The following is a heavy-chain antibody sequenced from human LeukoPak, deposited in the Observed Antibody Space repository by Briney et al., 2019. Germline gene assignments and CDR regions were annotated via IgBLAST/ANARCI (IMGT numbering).Heavy chain of an antibody. V-gene: IGHV3-30*18. CDR3: AKGFYDSSGYPLGGFDY. J-gene: IGHJ4*02. CDR2: ISYDGSNK. Sequence: GGSLRLSCAASGFILNDYGMHWVRQAPGKGLEWVAVISYDGSNKYYADSVKGRFTISRDNSKNTLYLQMNSLRAEDTAVYYCAKGFYDSSGYPLGGFDYWGQGTLVTVSS. D-gene: IGHD3-22*01. CDR1: GFILNDYG.